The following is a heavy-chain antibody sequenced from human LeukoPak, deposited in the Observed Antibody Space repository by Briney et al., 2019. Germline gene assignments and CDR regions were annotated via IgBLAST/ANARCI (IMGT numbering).Heavy chain of an antibody. J-gene: IGHJ6*03. CDR3: ARDRHIAAAVYYYYMDV. V-gene: IGHV1-18*01. D-gene: IGHD6-13*01. CDR2: INAYNGNT. Sequence: WASVKVSCKASGYTFTSYIISWVRQAPGQGLEWMGWINAYNGNTDYAQRVQGRVTMTTDTSTSTAHMEVRSLRSDDTAVYYCARDRHIAAAVYYYYMDVWGKGTPVTVSS. CDR1: GYTFTSYI.